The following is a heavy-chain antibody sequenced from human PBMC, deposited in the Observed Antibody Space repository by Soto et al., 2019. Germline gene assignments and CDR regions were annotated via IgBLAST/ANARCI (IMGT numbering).Heavy chain of an antibody. CDR1: GFTFSDYY. J-gene: IGHJ6*02. CDR2: ISSSGSTI. Sequence: QVQLVESGGGLVKPGGSLRLSCAASGFTFSDYYMSWIRQAPGKGLEWVSYISSSGSTIYYADSVKGRITISRDNAKNSLYLQMNSLRAEDTAVYYCARDGGAGELLWFGELSYYYYGMDVWGQGTTVTVSS. V-gene: IGHV3-11*01. D-gene: IGHD3-10*01. CDR3: ARDGGAGELLWFGELSYYYYGMDV.